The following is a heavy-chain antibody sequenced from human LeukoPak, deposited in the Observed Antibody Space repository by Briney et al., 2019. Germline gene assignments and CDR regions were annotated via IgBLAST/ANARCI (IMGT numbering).Heavy chain of an antibody. D-gene: IGHD3-16*01. Sequence: GASVKVSCKASGYTFTGYYMHWVRQAPGQGLEWMGWINPDSGGTRYAQKFQGRVTMTGDTSISTAYMEVSSLRSDDTAVYYCARGHQVFASFDYWGQGALVTVSS. V-gene: IGHV1-2*02. CDR3: ARGHQVFASFDY. J-gene: IGHJ4*02. CDR1: GYTFTGYY. CDR2: INPDSGGT.